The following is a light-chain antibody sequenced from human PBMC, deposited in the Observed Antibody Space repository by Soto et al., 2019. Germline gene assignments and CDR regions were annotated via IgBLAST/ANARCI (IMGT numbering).Light chain of an antibody. CDR2: SNN. CDR1: SSNIGSYT. J-gene: IGLJ2*01. Sequence: QAVVTQPPSASGTPGQRVTISCSGSSSNIGSYTVNWYQQLPGTAPKVLIYSNNQRPSGVPDRFSGSRSATSASLAISGLQSEDEADYYCAAWDDSLNGVVFGGGTKLTVL. V-gene: IGLV1-44*01. CDR3: AAWDDSLNGVV.